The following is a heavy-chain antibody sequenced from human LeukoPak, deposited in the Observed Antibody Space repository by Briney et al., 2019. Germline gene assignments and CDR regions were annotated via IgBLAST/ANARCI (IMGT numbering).Heavy chain of an antibody. D-gene: IGHD3-22*01. V-gene: IGHV4-59*01. CDR1: GGSISTYY. CDR2: SYYNGRT. J-gene: IGHJ2*01. Sequence: SETLSLTCAVSGGSISTYYWSWIRQSPGRGLEYIGHSYYNGRTDYNPSLKSRVTISVDTSKNQLSLKLISVTAADSAVYFCAREDYDSRVSFLPNYWFFDLWGRGTLVTVSS. CDR3: AREDYDSRVSFLPNYWFFDL.